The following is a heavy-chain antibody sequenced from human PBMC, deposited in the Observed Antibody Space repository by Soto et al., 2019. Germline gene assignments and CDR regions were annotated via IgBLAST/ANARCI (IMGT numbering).Heavy chain of an antibody. J-gene: IGHJ6*02. CDR3: SKGAWGDLVSAALDV. D-gene: IGHD2-21*02. Sequence: VQLLDSGGGLVQPGGSLRLSCAVSGITFSSYAMSWVRQAPGKGLEWVSGISGSGGSRHYIDSVKGRCTISRDNSKKTLFLQMTSLRVEDTAVYYCSKGAWGDLVSAALDVWCQGTTVTVSS. V-gene: IGHV3-23*01. CDR2: ISGSGGSR. CDR1: GITFSSYA.